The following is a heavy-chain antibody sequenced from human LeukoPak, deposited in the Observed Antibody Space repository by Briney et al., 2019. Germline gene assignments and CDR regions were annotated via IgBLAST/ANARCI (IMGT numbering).Heavy chain of an antibody. D-gene: IGHD3-22*01. J-gene: IGHJ4*02. CDR3: TRGGGVTMELVATDY. CDR2: ISSSSSTI. Sequence: GGSLRLSCAASGFTFSSYSMNWVRQAPGKGLEWVSYISSSSSTIYYADSVKGRFTISRDNAKNSLYLQMNSLITEDTAMYYCTRGGGVTMELVATDYWGQGTLVTVSS. V-gene: IGHV3-48*04. CDR1: GFTFSSYS.